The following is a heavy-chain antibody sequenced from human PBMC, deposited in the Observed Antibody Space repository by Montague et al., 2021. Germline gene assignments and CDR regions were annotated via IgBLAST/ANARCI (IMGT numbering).Heavy chain of an antibody. Sequence: CAISGDSVAGDDATWNSIRQSPALDLEWLGGTYYRSKWYNEYAISVKSRITVNPDTSKNQFSLLLNSVTPEDTAVYYCARGWQKRFDPWGQGTLVTVSS. J-gene: IGHJ5*02. CDR3: ARGWQKRFDP. CDR1: GDSVAGDDAT. D-gene: IGHD5-24*01. V-gene: IGHV6-1*01. CDR2: TYYRSKWYN.